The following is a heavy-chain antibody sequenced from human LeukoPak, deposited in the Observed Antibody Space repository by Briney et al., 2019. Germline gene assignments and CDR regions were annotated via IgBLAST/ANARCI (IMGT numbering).Heavy chain of an antibody. CDR3: AGQRLYYYDSSGYPVDP. CDR1: GGSISSYY. CDR2: IYYSGST. J-gene: IGHJ5*02. V-gene: IGHV4-59*08. D-gene: IGHD3-22*01. Sequence: PPETLSLTCTVSGGSISSYYWSWIRQPPGKGLEWIGYIYYSGSTNYNPSLKSRVTISVDTSKNQFSLKLSSVTAADTAVYYCAGQRLYYYDSSGYPVDPWGQGTLVTVSS.